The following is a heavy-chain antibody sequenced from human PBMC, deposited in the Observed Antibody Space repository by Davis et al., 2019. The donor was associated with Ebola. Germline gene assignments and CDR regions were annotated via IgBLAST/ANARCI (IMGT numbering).Heavy chain of an antibody. CDR2: TYYSSKWYN. Sequence: HSQTLSLTCAISGDSVPSSGAAWIWIRQSPSRGLEWLGRTYYSSKWYNDYAVSVKSRITINPDTSKNQFSLQLNSVTPEDTALYYCARGWLRAGMDVWGEGTTVTVSS. CDR1: GDSVPSSGAA. V-gene: IGHV6-1*01. J-gene: IGHJ6*04. D-gene: IGHD5-18*01. CDR3: ARGWLRAGMDV.